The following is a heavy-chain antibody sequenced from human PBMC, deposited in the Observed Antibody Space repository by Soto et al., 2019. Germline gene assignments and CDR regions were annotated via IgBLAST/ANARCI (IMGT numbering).Heavy chain of an antibody. CDR3: ARRRYCGADCYSKYYYGMDV. D-gene: IGHD2-21*02. CDR1: GSTFSSYT. J-gene: IGHJ6*02. Sequence: QVQLVQSGAEVKKPGSSVKVSCQASGSTFSSYTVSWVRQAPGQGLEWMGRIIPVLGVTNYAPKFKGRVTISAVKSKTTAYMELSSLRSGDTAVYYCARRRYCGADCYSKYYYGMDVWGQGTTVTVSS. CDR2: IIPVLGVT. V-gene: IGHV1-69*02.